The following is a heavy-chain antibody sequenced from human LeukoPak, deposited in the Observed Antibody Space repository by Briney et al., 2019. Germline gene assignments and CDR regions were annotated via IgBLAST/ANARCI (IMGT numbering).Heavy chain of an antibody. CDR3: ARDLTMVRTMLGY. CDR1: GFTFSSYG. D-gene: IGHD3-10*01. V-gene: IGHV3-33*01. Sequence: GGSLRLSCAASGFTFSSYGMHWVRLAPGKGLEWVAVIWYDGNNKYYADSVKGRFTTSRDNSKNTLYLQMNSLRAEDTAVYYCARDLTMVRTMLGYWGQGTLVTVS. J-gene: IGHJ4*02. CDR2: IWYDGNNK.